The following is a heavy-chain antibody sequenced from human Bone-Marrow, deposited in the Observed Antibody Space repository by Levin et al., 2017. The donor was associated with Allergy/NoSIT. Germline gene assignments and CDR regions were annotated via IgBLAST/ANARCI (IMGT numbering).Heavy chain of an antibody. CDR1: EFTLSTFW. D-gene: IGHD3-16*01. CDR2: INSDGSST. CDR3: AREGRWGEHFDL. J-gene: IGHJ2*01. Sequence: GGSLRLSCAASEFTLSTFWMHWVRQAPGKGLVWVSRINSDGSSTTYADSVRGRITISRDNAKNTVYLQIHSLRAEDTAVYYCAREGRWGEHFDLWGRSTLVTVSS. V-gene: IGHV3-74*01.